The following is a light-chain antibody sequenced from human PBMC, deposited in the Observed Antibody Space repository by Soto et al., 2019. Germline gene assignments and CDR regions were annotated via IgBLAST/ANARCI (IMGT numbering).Light chain of an antibody. Sequence: QSALTQPASVSGSPGQSITISCTGTSSDVGTYEYVSWHQHHPGKAPKLMIYDVSNRPSGVSDRFSGSKSGNTASLTISGLQAEDEADYYCSSHASNGDVLFGGGTKVTVL. CDR2: DVS. V-gene: IGLV2-14*03. J-gene: IGLJ2*01. CDR1: SSDVGTYEY. CDR3: SSHASNGDVL.